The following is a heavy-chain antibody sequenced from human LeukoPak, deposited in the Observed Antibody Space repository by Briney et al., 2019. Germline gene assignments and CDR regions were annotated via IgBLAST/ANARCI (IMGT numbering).Heavy chain of an antibody. Sequence: ASVKVSCKASGYTFTSYAMHWVRQAPGQRLEWMGWINAGNGNTKYSQKFQGRVTITRDTSASTAYMELSSLRSEDTAVYYCARWEGLLAAAGTGNVAFDIWGQGTMVTVSS. CDR3: ARWEGLLAAAGTGNVAFDI. J-gene: IGHJ3*02. D-gene: IGHD6-13*01. CDR2: INAGNGNT. V-gene: IGHV1-3*01. CDR1: GYTFTSYA.